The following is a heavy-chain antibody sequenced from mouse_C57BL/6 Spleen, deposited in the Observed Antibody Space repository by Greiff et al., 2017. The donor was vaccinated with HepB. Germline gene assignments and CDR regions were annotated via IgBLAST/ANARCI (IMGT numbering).Heavy chain of an antibody. V-gene: IGHV1-82*01. CDR3: ARPPYYYGSSQGAMDY. J-gene: IGHJ4*01. CDR2: IYPGDGDT. CDR1: GYAFSSSW. D-gene: IGHD1-1*01. Sequence: VQGVESGPELVKPGASVKISCKASGYAFSSSWMNWVKQRPGKGLEWIGRIYPGDGDTNYNGKFKGKATLTADKSSSTAYMQLSSLTSEDSAVYFCARPPYYYGSSQGAMDYWGQGTSVTVSS.